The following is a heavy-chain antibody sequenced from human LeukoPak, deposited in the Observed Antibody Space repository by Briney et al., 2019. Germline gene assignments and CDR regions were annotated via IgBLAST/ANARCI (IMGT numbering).Heavy chain of an antibody. CDR1: GFSFSSHW. V-gene: IGHV3-7*03. CDR3: AGGSGWLTEY. Sequence: GVSLRLSCAASGFSFSSHWMSWVRQAPGKGLEWVANIEGDGSERNYLDSVKGRFTISGDNAKNSLHLEMNSLRGEDTAVYFCAGGSGWLTEYWGQGTVVTVSS. J-gene: IGHJ4*02. D-gene: IGHD6-19*01. CDR2: IEGDGSER.